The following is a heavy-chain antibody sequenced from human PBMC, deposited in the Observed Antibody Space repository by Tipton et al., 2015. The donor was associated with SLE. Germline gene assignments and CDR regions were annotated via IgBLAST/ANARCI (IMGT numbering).Heavy chain of an antibody. CDR2: INHSGST. J-gene: IGHJ4*02. CDR3: AREEWELPFDY. V-gene: IGHV4-34*01. Sequence: TLSLTCAVYGGSFSGYYWSWIRQPPGKGLEWIGEINHSGSTNYNPSLKSRVTISVDTSKNQLSLNLSSVTAADTAVYYCAREEWELPFDYWGQGTLVTVSS. D-gene: IGHD1-26*01. CDR1: GGSFSGYY.